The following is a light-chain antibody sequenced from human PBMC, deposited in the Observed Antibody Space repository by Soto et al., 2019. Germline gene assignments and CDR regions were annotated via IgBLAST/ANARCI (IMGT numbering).Light chain of an antibody. CDR3: QQHNNWPFT. Sequence: EIVMTQSPATLSVSPGERATLSCRAGQSVSSNLAWYQQRPGQAPRLLIYRASTRATGIPARLSGSGSGTEFTLIISSLQSEDFAVYYCQQHNNWPFTFGQGTKLEIK. V-gene: IGKV3-15*01. CDR1: QSVSSN. CDR2: RAS. J-gene: IGKJ2*01.